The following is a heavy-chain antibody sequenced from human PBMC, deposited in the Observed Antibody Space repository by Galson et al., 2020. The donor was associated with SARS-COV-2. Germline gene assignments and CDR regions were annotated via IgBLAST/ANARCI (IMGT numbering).Heavy chain of an antibody. V-gene: IGHV1-2*02. Sequence: ASVKVSCKASGYTFTGYYMHWVRQAPGQGLEWMGWINPNSGGTNYAQKFQGRVTMTRDTSISTAYMELSRLRSDDTAVYYCARDSLWGYYGSGSEDWCDPWGQGTLVTVSS. J-gene: IGHJ5*02. D-gene: IGHD3-10*01. CDR1: GYTFTGYY. CDR3: ARDSLWGYYGSGSEDWCDP. CDR2: INPNSGGT.